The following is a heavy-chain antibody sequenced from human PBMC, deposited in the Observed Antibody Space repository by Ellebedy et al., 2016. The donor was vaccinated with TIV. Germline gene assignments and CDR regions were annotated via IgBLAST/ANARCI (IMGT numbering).Heavy chain of an antibody. D-gene: IGHD5-12*01. CDR3: ARRSSAYALDY. CDR1: GYTFSSNY. V-gene: IGHV1-46*01. J-gene: IGHJ4*02. Sequence: AASVKVSCKASGYTFSSNYMHWVRQAPGQGLEWMGITDPSGSSTNYAQKFQGRVTMTRDTSTSTVYMELSSLRSEDTAVYYCARRSSAYALDYWGQGTLVTVSS. CDR2: TDPSGSST.